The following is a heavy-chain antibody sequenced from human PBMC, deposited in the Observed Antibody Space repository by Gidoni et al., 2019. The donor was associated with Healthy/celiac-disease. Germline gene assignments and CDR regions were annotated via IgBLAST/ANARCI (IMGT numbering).Heavy chain of an antibody. CDR2: INHSGST. D-gene: IGHD6-13*01. V-gene: IGHV4-34*01. CDR1: GGSFRGYY. Sequence: QVQLQQWGAGLLQPSETLSLTCAVYGGSFRGYYWSWIRQPPGKGLEWIGEINHSGSTNYNPSLKSRVTISVDTSKNQFSLKLSSVTAADTAVYYCARIAAAGTWYYGMDVWGQGTTVTVSS. CDR3: ARIAAAGTWYYGMDV. J-gene: IGHJ6*02.